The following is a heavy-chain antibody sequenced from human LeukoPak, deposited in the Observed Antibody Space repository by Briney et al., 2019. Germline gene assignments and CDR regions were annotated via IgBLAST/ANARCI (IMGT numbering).Heavy chain of an antibody. CDR3: ARDLATVVTQYYYYYMDV. V-gene: IGHV3-30*01. J-gene: IGHJ6*03. Sequence: PGGFLRLSCAASGFTFSSYAMHWVRQAPGKGLEWVAVISYDGSNKYYADSVKGRFTISRDNSKNTLYLQMNSLRAEDTAVYYCARDLATVVTQYYYYYMDVWGKGTTVTVSS. CDR1: GFTFSSYA. CDR2: ISYDGSNK. D-gene: IGHD4-23*01.